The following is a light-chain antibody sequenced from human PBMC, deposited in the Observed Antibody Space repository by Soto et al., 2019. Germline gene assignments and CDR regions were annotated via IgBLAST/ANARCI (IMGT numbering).Light chain of an antibody. CDR1: SSDVGAYNY. CDR2: DVS. CDR3: SSYTRSSTVV. Sequence: QSVLTQPASVSGSPGQSITFSCTGTSSDVGAYNYVSWYQQHPGKVPKLMIFDVSNRPSGVSDRFSGSKSGNTASLTISGLQAEDEADYYCSSYTRSSTVVFGGGTKLTVL. J-gene: IGLJ2*01. V-gene: IGLV2-14*01.